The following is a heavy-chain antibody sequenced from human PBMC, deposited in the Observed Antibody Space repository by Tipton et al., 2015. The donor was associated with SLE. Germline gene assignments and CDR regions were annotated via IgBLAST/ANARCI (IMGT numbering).Heavy chain of an antibody. V-gene: IGHV4-59*01. J-gene: IGHJ3*02. Sequence: TLSLTCTVSGGSINGYYWSWIRQPPGKGLEWLGHIHYTGSTIYNPALKSRVTISLDTSRNHFSLKLNSVTAADTAVFYCARGGNWNSDPDSFDIWGQGTMVTVSS. CDR3: ARGGNWNSDPDSFDI. D-gene: IGHD1-7*01. CDR2: IHYTGST. CDR1: GGSINGYY.